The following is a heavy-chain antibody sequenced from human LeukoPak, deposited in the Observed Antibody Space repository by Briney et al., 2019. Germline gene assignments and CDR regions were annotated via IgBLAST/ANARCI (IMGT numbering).Heavy chain of an antibody. CDR2: IDSSSTYI. J-gene: IGHJ5*02. CDR3: AREGQGAWFWFDL. Sequence: GSLRLSREASGFSSSAHTMNWVRQAPGKGLEWVSSIDSSSTYIYYADSMKGRFSISRDNAKNSLYLQMSSLRVEDTAVYYCAREGQGAWFWFDLWGQGTLVTVSS. D-gene: IGHD6-19*01. CDR1: GFSSSAHT. V-gene: IGHV3-21*01.